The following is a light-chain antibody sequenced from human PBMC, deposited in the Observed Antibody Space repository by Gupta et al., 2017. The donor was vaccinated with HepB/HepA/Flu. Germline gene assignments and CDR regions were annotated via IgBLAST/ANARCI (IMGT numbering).Light chain of an antibody. Sequence: EIVLTQSPGTLSLSPGERATLSGRASQSVNSNYLAWYQQKPGQAPRLLIYDASSGATGIPDRFSGSGSGTDFTLTISRREPEDFAVYYCQQYGSSSELTFGGGTKVEIK. CDR1: QSVNSNY. CDR3: QQYGSSSELT. V-gene: IGKV3-20*01. J-gene: IGKJ4*01. CDR2: DAS.